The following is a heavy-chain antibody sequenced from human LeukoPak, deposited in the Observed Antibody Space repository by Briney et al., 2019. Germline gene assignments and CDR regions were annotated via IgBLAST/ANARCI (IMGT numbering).Heavy chain of an antibody. CDR3: AKDFLDQGLRYFDPSDY. J-gene: IGHJ4*02. CDR1: GFTFSNYV. CDR2: ISGSGGTT. Sequence: GGSLRLSCAASGFTFSNYVMSWVRRAPGKGLEWVSTISGSGGTTYYADSVKGRFTISRDNSKNTLFLQMNSLRAEDTAVYYCAKDFLDQGLRYFDPSDYWGQGTLVTVSS. V-gene: IGHV3-23*01. D-gene: IGHD3-9*01.